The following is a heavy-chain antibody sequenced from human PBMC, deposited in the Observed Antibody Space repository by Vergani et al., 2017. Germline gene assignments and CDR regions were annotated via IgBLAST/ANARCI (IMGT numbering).Heavy chain of an antibody. D-gene: IGHD4-17*01. V-gene: IGHV3-30*18. CDR2: ISYDGSNK. CDR1: GFTFSSYG. Sequence: VQLVESGGGVVQPGRSLRLSCAASGFTFSSYGMHWVRQAPGKGLEWVAVISYDGSNKYYADSVKGRFTISRDNSKNTLYLQMNSLRAEDTAVYYCANNYGDYRSFSPFDYWGQGTLVTVSS. CDR3: ANNYGDYRSFSPFDY. J-gene: IGHJ4*02.